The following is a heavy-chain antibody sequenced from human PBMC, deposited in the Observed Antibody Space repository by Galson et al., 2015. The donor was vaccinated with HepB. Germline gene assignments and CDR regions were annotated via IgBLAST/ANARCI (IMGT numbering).Heavy chain of an antibody. D-gene: IGHD3-22*01. V-gene: IGHV1-69*13. CDR1: GFTFSSYC. Sequence: SVKVSCKASGFTFSSYCISWLRQAPGQGLEWMGVIIPRFGSANYAQNFQGRVTITEDESTSTAYMELRSLNSEDTALYYCARQYDSSGYYPYWGQGTLVTVSS. CDR3: ARQYDSSGYYPY. J-gene: IGHJ4*02. CDR2: IIPRFGSA.